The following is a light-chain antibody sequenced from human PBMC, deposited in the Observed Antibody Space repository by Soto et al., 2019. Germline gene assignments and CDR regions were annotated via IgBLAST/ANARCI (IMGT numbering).Light chain of an antibody. CDR1: QSIAFY. CDR3: QKYDAAPFT. J-gene: IGKJ3*01. CDR2: AAS. Sequence: DVQMTQSPSSLSASVGDTVIITCRASQSIAFYLAWFQQRPGKAPNLLISAASNLQSGVPSRFSGSGSATHFTLTITSLQPEDFATSYCQKYDAAPFTFGPGTRVDVK. V-gene: IGKV1-27*01.